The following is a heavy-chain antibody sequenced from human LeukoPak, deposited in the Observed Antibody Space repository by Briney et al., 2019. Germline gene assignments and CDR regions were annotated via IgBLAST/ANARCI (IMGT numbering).Heavy chain of an antibody. D-gene: IGHD5-18*01. Sequence: PSETLSLTCAVYGGSFSGYYWSWIRQPPGKGLEWIGEINHSGSTNYNPSLKSRVTISVDTSKSQFSLKLSSVTAADTAVYYCATWSVDTAIPGNYWGQGTLVTVSS. CDR2: INHSGST. CDR1: GGSFSGYY. V-gene: IGHV4-34*01. J-gene: IGHJ4*02. CDR3: ATWSVDTAIPGNY.